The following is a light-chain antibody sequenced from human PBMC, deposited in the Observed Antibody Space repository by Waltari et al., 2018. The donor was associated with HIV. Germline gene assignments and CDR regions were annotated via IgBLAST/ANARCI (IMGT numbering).Light chain of an antibody. V-gene: IGLV2-11*01. Sequence: QSALTQPRSVSGSPGQSVPLSCTGTSSDVGGYNYVSWYQQHPGKAPKLMIYDVSKRPSGVPDRFSGSKSGNTASLTISGLQAEDEADYYGCSYAGSYTEVFGGGTKLTVL. CDR2: DVS. J-gene: IGLJ2*01. CDR1: SSDVGGYNY. CDR3: CSYAGSYTEV.